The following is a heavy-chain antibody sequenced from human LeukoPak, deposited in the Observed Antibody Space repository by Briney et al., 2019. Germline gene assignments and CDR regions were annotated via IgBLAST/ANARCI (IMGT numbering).Heavy chain of an antibody. CDR3: ARGLGSGNYYAY. J-gene: IGHJ4*02. V-gene: IGHV1-3*01. CDR1: GYTFTSYA. D-gene: IGHD3-3*01. Sequence: ASVKVSCKASGYTFTSYAMHWVRQAPGQRLEWMGWINAGNGNTKYSQKFQGRVTITRDTSASTAYMELSSLRSEDTAVYYCARGLGSGNYYAYWGQGTLVTVSS. CDR2: INAGNGNT.